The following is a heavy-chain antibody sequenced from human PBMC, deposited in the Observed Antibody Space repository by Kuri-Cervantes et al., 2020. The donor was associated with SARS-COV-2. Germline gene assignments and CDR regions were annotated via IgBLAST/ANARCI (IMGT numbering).Heavy chain of an antibody. CDR3: ARVAAGTIEDYYYGMDV. J-gene: IGHJ6*02. V-gene: IGHV4-59*01. Sequence: SQTLSLTCAVYGGSFNNYYWSWIRQPPGKGLEWIGYIYYTGSTNYSPSLKSRVTISVDTSKNQFSLKLSSVTAADTAVYYCARVAAGTIEDYYYGMDVWGQGTTVTVSS. CDR1: GGSFNNYY. D-gene: IGHD6-13*01. CDR2: IYYTGST.